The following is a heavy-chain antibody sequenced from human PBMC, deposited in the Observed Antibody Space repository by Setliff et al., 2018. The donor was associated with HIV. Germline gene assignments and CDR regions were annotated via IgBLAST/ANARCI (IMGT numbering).Heavy chain of an antibody. D-gene: IGHD3-10*01. CDR2: ISSDGSNK. Sequence: GGSLRLSCAASGFTFSNYAIHWVRQAPGKGPKWVAVISSDGSNKYFADSVKGRFTISRDNSKNTLFLQMNSLRAEDTAVYYCARDRDGATMVRGVIIRGGFDYWGQGTLVTVSS. V-gene: IGHV3-30*04. J-gene: IGHJ4*02. CDR3: ARDRDGATMVRGVIIRGGFDY. CDR1: GFTFSNYA.